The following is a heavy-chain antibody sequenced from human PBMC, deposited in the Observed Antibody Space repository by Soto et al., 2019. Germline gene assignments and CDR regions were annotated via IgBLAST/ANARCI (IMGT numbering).Heavy chain of an antibody. V-gene: IGHV3-30-3*01. CDR1: GFTFSSYA. D-gene: IGHD6-19*01. Sequence: QVQLVESGGGVVQPGRSLRLSCAASGFTFSSYAMHWVRQAPGKGLEWVAVISYDGSNKYYADSVTGRFTISRDNSKNTLYLQMNSLRAEDTAVYYCARDYALRDASGWYGRGVYYYYGMDVWGQGTTVTVSS. J-gene: IGHJ6*02. CDR3: ARDYALRDASGWYGRGVYYYYGMDV. CDR2: ISYDGSNK.